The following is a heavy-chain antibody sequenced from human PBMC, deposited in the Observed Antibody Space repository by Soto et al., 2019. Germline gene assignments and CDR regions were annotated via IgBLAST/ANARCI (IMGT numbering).Heavy chain of an antibody. J-gene: IGHJ4*02. Sequence: QVQLVESGGGLVKPGGSLRLSCAASGFTFIDYYMSWIRQAPGKGLEWVSYINPTSDYTNYAGSVKGRFTISRDNANSLLYLQMNSLRADDTAIYYCARGQQLNYWGQGTLVTVSS. CDR2: INPTSDYT. V-gene: IGHV3-11*05. D-gene: IGHD6-13*01. CDR3: ARGQQLNY. CDR1: GFTFIDYY.